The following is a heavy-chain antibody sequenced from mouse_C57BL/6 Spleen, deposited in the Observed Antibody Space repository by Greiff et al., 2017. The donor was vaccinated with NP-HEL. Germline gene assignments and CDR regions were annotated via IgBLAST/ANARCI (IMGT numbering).Heavy chain of an antibody. D-gene: IGHD2-3*01. CDR3: ARHDDDYFDY. J-gene: IGHJ2*01. V-gene: IGHV5-6*01. Sequence: EVHLVESGGDLVKPGGSLKLSCAASGFTFSSYGMSWVRQTPDKRLEWVATISSGGSYTYYPDSVKGRVTISRDNAKNTLYLQMSSLKSEDTAMYYCARHDDDYFDYWGQGTTLTVSS. CDR2: ISSGGSYT. CDR1: GFTFSSYG.